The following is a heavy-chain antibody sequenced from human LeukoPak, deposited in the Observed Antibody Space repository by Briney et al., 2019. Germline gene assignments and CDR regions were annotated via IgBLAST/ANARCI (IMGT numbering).Heavy chain of an antibody. Sequence: GGSLRLSCAASGLTFTTFAMNWVRQAPGKGPEWVSGISGSGESTYYADSVKGRFTISRDNSKNTVFLQMNSLRAADTAVYSCARGKRGVYYYYGMDVWGQGTTVTVSS. V-gene: IGHV3-23*01. CDR3: ARGKRGVYYYYGMDV. J-gene: IGHJ6*02. CDR1: GLTFTTFA. D-gene: IGHD3-10*01. CDR2: ISGSGEST.